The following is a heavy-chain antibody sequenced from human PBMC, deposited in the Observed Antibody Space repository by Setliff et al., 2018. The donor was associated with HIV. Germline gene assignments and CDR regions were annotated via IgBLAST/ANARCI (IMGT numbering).Heavy chain of an antibody. V-gene: IGHV4-34*01. CDR1: GGSFSGYC. CDR3: ARGSARLYYFDS. CDR2: IQHSGRI. Sequence: KTSETLSLTCAVYGGSFSGYCWSWIRQPPGKGLEWIGEIQHSGRINYNSSLKSRLTMSVDTSTNQFSLRLNSVTVADTAVYYCARGSARLYYFDSWSQGTLVTVSS. J-gene: IGHJ4*02.